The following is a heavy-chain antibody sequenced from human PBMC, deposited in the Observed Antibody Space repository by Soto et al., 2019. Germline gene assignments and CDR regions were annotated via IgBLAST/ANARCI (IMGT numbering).Heavy chain of an antibody. CDR2: FDYSGST. D-gene: IGHD2-2*01. CDR1: GGSLSRSSYY. J-gene: IGHJ5*01. Sequence: SQTRSLTWILAGGSLSRSSYYWGWIRQPPGKGLEWIGSFDYSGSTYYNPSSKSSVTISVDTSKNHYSLILSSVTAAATAVFYCASSRSRNCFDSWGQGTLVTVSS. CDR3: ASSRSRNCFDS. V-gene: IGHV4-39*01.